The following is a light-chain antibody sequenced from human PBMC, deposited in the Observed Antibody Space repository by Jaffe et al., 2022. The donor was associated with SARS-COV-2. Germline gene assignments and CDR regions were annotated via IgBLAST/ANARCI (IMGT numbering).Light chain of an antibody. V-gene: IGLV1-36*01. Sequence: QSVLTQPPSVSEAPGQKVTMSCSGSYSNIGNNAVFWYQQLPGKAPKLLIYYDDLLPSGVSDRFSGSKSGTSASLAIAGLHSEDEADYYCAAWDDSLNVVVFGGGTKLTVL. J-gene: IGLJ2*01. CDR3: AAWDDSLNVVV. CDR2: YDD. CDR1: YSNIGNNA.